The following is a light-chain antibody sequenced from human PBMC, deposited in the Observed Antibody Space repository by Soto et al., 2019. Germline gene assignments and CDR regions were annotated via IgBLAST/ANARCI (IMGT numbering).Light chain of an antibody. Sequence: EIVLTQSPGTLSLSPGERATLSCRASQSVSSNSLAWYQQKPGQAPRPLIYGASSRATGIPDRFSGSGAGTDFTLPISRLESEDFAVYYCQQYGSSPWTFGQGTKVEIK. V-gene: IGKV3-20*01. J-gene: IGKJ1*01. CDR1: QSVSSNS. CDR2: GAS. CDR3: QQYGSSPWT.